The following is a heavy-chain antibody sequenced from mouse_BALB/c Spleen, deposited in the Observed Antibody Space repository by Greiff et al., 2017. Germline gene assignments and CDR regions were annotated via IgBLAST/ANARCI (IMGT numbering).Heavy chain of an antibody. CDR2: IYPGDGDT. CDR3: ARWGYDEENAMDY. CDR1: GYTFTSYW. Sequence: VQLQQSGAELARPGASVKLSCKASGYTFTSYWMQWVKQRPGQGLEWIGAIYPGDGDTRYTQKFKGKATLTADKSSSTAYMQLSSLASEDSAVYYCARWGYDEENAMDYWGQGTSVTVSS. D-gene: IGHD2-2*01. V-gene: IGHV1-87*01. J-gene: IGHJ4*01.